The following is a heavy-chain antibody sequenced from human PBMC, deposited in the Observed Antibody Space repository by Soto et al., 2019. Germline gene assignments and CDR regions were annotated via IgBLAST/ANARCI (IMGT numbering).Heavy chain of an antibody. CDR3: ARVTRYCSSTSCFPYFDP. CDR2: ISSDSSTT. V-gene: IGHV3-48*04. J-gene: IGHJ5*02. CDR1: GFTFSSYS. Sequence: GGSLRLSCAASGFTFSSYSMNWVRQAPGKGLEWVSYISSDSSTTSYADSVKGRFTISRDDAKNTLYLQMNSLRAEDTAVYYCARVTRYCSSTSCFPYFDPWGQGTLVTVSS. D-gene: IGHD2-2*01.